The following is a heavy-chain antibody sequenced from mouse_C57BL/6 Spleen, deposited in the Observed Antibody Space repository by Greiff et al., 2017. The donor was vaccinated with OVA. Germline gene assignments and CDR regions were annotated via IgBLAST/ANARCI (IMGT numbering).Heavy chain of an antibody. D-gene: IGHD1-1*02. V-gene: IGHV1-80*01. CDR3: ARKDYGPNLAY. Sequence: QVQLQQSGAELVKPGASVKISCKASGYAFSSYWMNWVKQRPGKGLGGIGQIYPGDGDTNSNGKFKGKATLTADKSSSTAYMQLSSLTSEDSAVYFCARKDYGPNLAYWGQGTLVTVSA. CDR2: IYPGDGDT. CDR1: GYAFSSYW. J-gene: IGHJ3*01.